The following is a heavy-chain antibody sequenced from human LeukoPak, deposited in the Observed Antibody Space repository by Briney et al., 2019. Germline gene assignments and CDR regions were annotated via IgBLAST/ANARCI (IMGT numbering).Heavy chain of an antibody. CDR3: ARRGVVVVTAHPDAFDI. CDR1: GGSISSSSYY. D-gene: IGHD2-21*02. Sequence: SETLSLTCTVSGGSISSSSYYWGWIRQPPGKGLEWIGSIYYSGSTYYNPSLKSRVTISVDTSKNQFSLKLSSVTAADTAVYYCARRGVVVVTAHPDAFDIWGQGTMVTVSS. CDR2: IYYSGST. V-gene: IGHV4-39*01. J-gene: IGHJ3*02.